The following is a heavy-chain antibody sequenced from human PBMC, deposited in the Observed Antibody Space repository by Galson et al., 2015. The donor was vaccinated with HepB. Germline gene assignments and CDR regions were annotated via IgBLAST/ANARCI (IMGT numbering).Heavy chain of an antibody. J-gene: IGHJ6*02. D-gene: IGHD2-15*01. V-gene: IGHV3-30-3*01. CDR3: ARDTKHSDCSGGNCYSPYHYGMDV. Sequence: SLRLSCAASGFTFSNYAIHWVRQAPGKGLEWVSVISYDGSNKDYADSVKGRFTISRDNSKNTLYLQMNSLRAEDTAVYYCARDTKHSDCSGGNCYSPYHYGMDVWGQGTTVTVSS. CDR2: ISYDGSNK. CDR1: GFTFSNYA.